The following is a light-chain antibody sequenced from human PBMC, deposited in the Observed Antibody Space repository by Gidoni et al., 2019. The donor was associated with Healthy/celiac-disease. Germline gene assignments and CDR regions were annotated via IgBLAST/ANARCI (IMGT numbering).Light chain of an antibody. J-gene: IGKJ4*01. CDR3: QQYNNWPPLT. Sequence: EIVMMQSPATLSVSPGERATLSCRASQSVSSNLAWYQQKPGQAPRLLIYGASTRATGIPARVSGSGSGTEFTLTISSLQSEDFAVYYCQQYNNWPPLTFGGGTKVEIK. V-gene: IGKV3D-15*01. CDR2: GAS. CDR1: QSVSSN.